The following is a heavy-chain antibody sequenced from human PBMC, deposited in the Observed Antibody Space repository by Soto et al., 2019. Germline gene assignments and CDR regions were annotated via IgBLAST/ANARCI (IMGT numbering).Heavy chain of an antibody. CDR3: AKAKGYCSGGSCSGPKPNYYYYGMDV. CDR1: GFTFSSYA. J-gene: IGHJ6*02. V-gene: IGHV3-23*01. Sequence: GGSLRLSCAASGFTFSSYAMSWVRQAPGKGLEWVSVISGSGGSTYYADSVKGRFTISRDNSKNTLYLQMNSLRAEDTAVYYCAKAKGYCSGGSCSGPKPNYYYYGMDVWGQGTTVTVSS. D-gene: IGHD2-15*01. CDR2: ISGSGGST.